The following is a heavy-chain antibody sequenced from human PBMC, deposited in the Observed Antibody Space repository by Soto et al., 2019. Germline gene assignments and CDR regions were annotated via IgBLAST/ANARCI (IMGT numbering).Heavy chain of an antibody. CDR2: ISGSGGTTI. V-gene: IGHV3-23*01. CDR3: ARVGDMAYKD. CDR1: GFTFSSYA. Sequence: EVQLLESGGGLVQPGGSLRLSCAASGFTFSSYAMSWVRQAPGKGLEWVSAISGSGGTTINYAESVRGRFTISRDNAKTSLYLQMDSLRVDDTAVYYCARVGDMAYKDWGQGPLVTVSS. J-gene: IGHJ4*02. D-gene: IGHD3-3*01.